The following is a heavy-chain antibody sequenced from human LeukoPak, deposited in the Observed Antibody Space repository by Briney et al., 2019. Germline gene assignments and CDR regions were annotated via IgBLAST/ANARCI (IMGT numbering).Heavy chain of an antibody. Sequence: GGSLRLSCAASGFSFSRSWMSWVRQAPGKGLEWVARIKEDGSVKFYADSVKGRFTISRDNAKNSLYLQMNSLRAEDTALYYCAKDFSRSASCPDYWGQGTLVTVSS. D-gene: IGHD2-2*01. J-gene: IGHJ4*02. CDR2: IKEDGSVK. V-gene: IGHV3-7*03. CDR3: AKDFSRSASCPDY. CDR1: GFSFSRSW.